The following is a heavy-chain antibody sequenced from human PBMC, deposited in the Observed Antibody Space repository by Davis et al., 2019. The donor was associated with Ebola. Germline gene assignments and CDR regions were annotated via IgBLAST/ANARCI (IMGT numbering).Heavy chain of an antibody. CDR3: ASRKDSGYDSLYYYYGMDV. V-gene: IGHV4-59*08. CDR2: IYYSGST. Sequence: SETLSLTCTVSGGSISSYYWSWIRQPPGKGLEWIGYIYYSGSTNYNPSLKSRVTISVETSKNQFSLKLSSVTAADTAVYYCASRKDSGYDSLYYYYGMDVWGQGTTVTVSS. D-gene: IGHD5-12*01. CDR1: GGSISSYY. J-gene: IGHJ6*02.